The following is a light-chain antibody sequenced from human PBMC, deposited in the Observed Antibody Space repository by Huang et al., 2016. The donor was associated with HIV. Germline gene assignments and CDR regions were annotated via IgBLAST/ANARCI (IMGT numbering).Light chain of an antibody. CDR2: RVS. J-gene: IGKJ1*01. CDR3: MQGTHWPWT. CDR1: QSLEHSDGSTY. V-gene: IGKV2-30*02. Sequence: EVVMTQSPLSLPVTLGQPASISCRSSQSLEHSDGSTYLNWFQQRPGQSPRRLFFRVSNGDVGVPDRFTASGSGTDFTLKIRRVEAEDAAIYYCMQGTHWPWTFGQGTKVEI.